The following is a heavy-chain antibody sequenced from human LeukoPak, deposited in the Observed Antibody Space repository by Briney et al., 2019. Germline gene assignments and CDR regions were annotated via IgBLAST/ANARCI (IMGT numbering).Heavy chain of an antibody. J-gene: IGHJ4*02. CDR2: ISYDGIDK. D-gene: IGHD3-22*01. V-gene: IGHV3-30*18. CDR1: GSTFSSYA. Sequence: GGSLRLPCAASGSTFSSYAMPWARQTPGRGREWVPVISYDGIDKYYADSVKGRFTISRDNSKNSLYLQMNSLRAEDTAVYYCAKARWDYYDSSGYYFDYWGQGTLVTVSS. CDR3: AKARWDYYDSSGYYFDY.